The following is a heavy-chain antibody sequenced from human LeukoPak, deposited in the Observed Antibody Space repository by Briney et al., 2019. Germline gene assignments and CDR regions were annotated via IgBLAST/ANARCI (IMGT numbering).Heavy chain of an antibody. CDR3: AKDGAQYSSGPECDP. CDR1: GLHFSGTA. V-gene: IGHV3-23*01. J-gene: IGHJ5*02. D-gene: IGHD6-19*01. CDR2: ISHDGMKA. Sequence: GGSLRLSCAASGLHFSGTAMSWVRQAPGKGPEWVSAISHDGMKAYYADSVKGRFTISRDNSKKTVSLEMSSLTAADTGVYYCAKDGAQYSSGPECDPRGQGALVTVSP.